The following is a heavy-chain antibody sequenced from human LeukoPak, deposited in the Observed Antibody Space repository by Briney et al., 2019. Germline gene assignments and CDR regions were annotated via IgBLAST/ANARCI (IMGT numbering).Heavy chain of an antibody. D-gene: IGHD5-18*01. Sequence: GQSLKISCNGYGYRFTTYWIGWVRQMPRKCLEWMGIIYPGDSHTRYSPSFQGQVTIPADTSISPAYLQSSSLKASATAIPYRARLSLTVDTAMKDAFDIWGQGTMVTVSS. J-gene: IGHJ3*02. V-gene: IGHV5-51*01. CDR2: IYPGDSHT. CDR1: GYRFTTYW. CDR3: ARLSLTVDTAMKDAFDI.